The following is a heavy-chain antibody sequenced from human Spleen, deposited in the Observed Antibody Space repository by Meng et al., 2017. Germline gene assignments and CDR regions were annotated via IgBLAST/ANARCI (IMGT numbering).Heavy chain of an antibody. Sequence: QPQLQESSPGLVRPPEALSLTCSVSGGSISTSGYYWGWIRRPPGKGLEWIGSIGHSGITYYTPSLKSRVTVSIDTSKSQFSLKLTSVTAADTAVYYCVRSSGWVRTGFDPWGQGTLVTVSS. CDR2: IGHSGIT. V-gene: IGHV4-39*01. J-gene: IGHJ5*02. CDR3: VRSSGWVRTGFDP. CDR1: GGSISTSGYY. D-gene: IGHD6-19*01.